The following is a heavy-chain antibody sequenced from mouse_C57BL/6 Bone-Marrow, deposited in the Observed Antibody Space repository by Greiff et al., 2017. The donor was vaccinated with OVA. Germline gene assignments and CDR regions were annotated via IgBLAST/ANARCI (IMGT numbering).Heavy chain of an antibody. V-gene: IGHV2-6*01. Sequence: VQGVESGPGLVAPSQSLSITCTVSGFSLTSYGVDWVRQSPGKGLEWLGVIWGVGSTNYNSALKSRLSISKDNSKSQVFLKMNSLQTDDTAMYYCATLTPRFAYWGQGTLVTVSA. J-gene: IGHJ3*01. CDR3: ATLTPRFAY. CDR1: GFSLTSYG. CDR2: IWGVGST.